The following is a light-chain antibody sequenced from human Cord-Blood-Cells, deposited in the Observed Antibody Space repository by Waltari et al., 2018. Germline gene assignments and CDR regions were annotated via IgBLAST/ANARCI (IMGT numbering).Light chain of an antibody. Sequence: QSALTQPASVSGSPGQSIPISCTGTSSDVGGYNYVSWYQQHPGKAPKLMIYDVSNRSSVVSNRFSGSKSGNTADLTISGLQAEDEADYYGSSYTSSSTLVFGGGTKLTVL. V-gene: IGLV2-14*01. CDR1: SSDVGGYNY. J-gene: IGLJ2*01. CDR3: SSYTSSSTLV. CDR2: DVS.